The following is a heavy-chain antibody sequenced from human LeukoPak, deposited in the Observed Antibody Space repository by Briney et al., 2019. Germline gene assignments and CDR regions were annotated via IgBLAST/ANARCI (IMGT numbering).Heavy chain of an antibody. CDR2: FDPEDGET. J-gene: IGHJ6*03. V-gene: IGHV1-24*01. CDR1: GYTLTELS. CDR3: ATVGYILTPPYYMDV. D-gene: IGHD3-9*01. Sequence: SVKVSCKVSGYTLTELSMHWVRQAPGKGLEWMGGFDPEDGETIYAQKFQGRVTMTEDTSTDTAYMELSSLRSEDTAVYYCATVGYILTPPYYMDVWGKGTTVTISS.